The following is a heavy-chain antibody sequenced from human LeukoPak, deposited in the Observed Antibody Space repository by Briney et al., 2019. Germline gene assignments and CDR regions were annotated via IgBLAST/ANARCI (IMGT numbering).Heavy chain of an antibody. CDR3: ARGYGSGSYYEY. Sequence: SETLSLTCVVYGGSFSNHYWSWIRQPPEKGLEWIGEINRGGSTNYNPSLKSRLSISADTSKNQFSLRLSSVTAADTAVYYCARGYGSGSYYEYWGQGTLVTVSS. D-gene: IGHD3-10*01. V-gene: IGHV4-34*01. CDR2: INRGGST. CDR1: GGSFSNHY. J-gene: IGHJ4*02.